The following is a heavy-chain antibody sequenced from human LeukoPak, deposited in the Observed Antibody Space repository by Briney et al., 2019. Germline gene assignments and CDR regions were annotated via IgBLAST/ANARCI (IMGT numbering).Heavy chain of an antibody. D-gene: IGHD6-19*01. CDR3: ARDGTHFSSGYRGRYPNWFDP. V-gene: IGHV1-3*01. CDR1: GYTFTSYA. CDR2: INAGNGNT. Sequence: GGSVKLSCTASGYTFTSYAMHWVRQAPGQRLEWMGWINAGNGNTKYSQKFQGRVTITRDKSASTAYMELSSLRAEDTAVYYCARDGTHFSSGYRGRYPNWFDPWRQGTLVTVSS. J-gene: IGHJ5*02.